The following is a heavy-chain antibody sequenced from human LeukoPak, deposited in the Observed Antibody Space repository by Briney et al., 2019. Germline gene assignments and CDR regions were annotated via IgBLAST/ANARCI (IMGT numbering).Heavy chain of an antibody. CDR2: INHSGST. J-gene: IGHJ6*02. CDR3: ARGAPGRGSKRHQYGMDV. Sequence: SETLSLTCAVYGGSFSGYYWSWIRQPPGKGLEWIGEINHSGSTNYNPSLKSRVTISVDTSKNQFSLKLSSVTAADTAVYYCARGAPGRGSKRHQYGMDVWGQGTTVTVSS. CDR1: GGSFSGYY. D-gene: IGHD3-10*01. V-gene: IGHV4-34*01.